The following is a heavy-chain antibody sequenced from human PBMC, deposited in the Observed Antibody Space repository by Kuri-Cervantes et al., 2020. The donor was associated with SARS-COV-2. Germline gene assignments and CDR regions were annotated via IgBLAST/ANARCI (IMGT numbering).Heavy chain of an antibody. CDR3: ARASSYYYGSGYYFDY. J-gene: IGHJ4*02. Sequence: GGSLRLSCAASGFTFSSYSMNWVRQAPGKGLEWVSSISSSSSYIYYADSVKGRFTISRDNAKNSLYLQMDSLRAEDTAVYYCARASSYYYGSGYYFDYWGQGTLVTVSS. CDR2: ISSSSSYI. CDR1: GFTFSSYS. V-gene: IGHV3-21*01. D-gene: IGHD3-10*01.